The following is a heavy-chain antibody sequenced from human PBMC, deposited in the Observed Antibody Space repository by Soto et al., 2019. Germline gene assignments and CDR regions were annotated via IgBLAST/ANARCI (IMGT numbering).Heavy chain of an antibody. Sequence: ASVKVSCKASGGTFSSYAISWVRQAPGQGLEWMGGIIPIFGTANYAQKFQGRVTITADESTSTAYMELSSLRSEDTAVYYCARVADYGGNSDFDYWGQGTLVTVSS. CDR3: ARVADYGGNSDFDY. CDR1: GGTFSSYA. J-gene: IGHJ4*02. V-gene: IGHV1-69*13. D-gene: IGHD4-17*01. CDR2: IIPIFGTA.